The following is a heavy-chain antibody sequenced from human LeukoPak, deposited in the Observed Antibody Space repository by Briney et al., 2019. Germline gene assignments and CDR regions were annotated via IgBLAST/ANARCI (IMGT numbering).Heavy chain of an antibody. J-gene: IGHJ4*02. CDR1: GFTFSNFG. CDR2: ISFDGNNE. CDR3: AKDLTEEGSGYGGFDY. Sequence: GGSLRLSCAASGFTFSNFGMHWVRQAPGKGLEWVAVISFDGNNEYYADSVKGRFTISRDNSKNTLYLQMNSLRAEDTAVYYCAKDLTEEGSGYGGFDYWGQGTLVTVSS. V-gene: IGHV3-30*18. D-gene: IGHD3-22*01.